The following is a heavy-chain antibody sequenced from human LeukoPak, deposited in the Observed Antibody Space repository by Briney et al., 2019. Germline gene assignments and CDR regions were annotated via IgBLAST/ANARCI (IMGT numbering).Heavy chain of an antibody. CDR2: INPSGGST. CDR1: GYTFTSYY. D-gene: IGHD2-15*01. J-gene: IGHJ4*02. Sequence: ASVKVSCKASGYTFTSYYMHWVRQAPGQGLEWMGIINPSGGSTSYAQKFQGRVTMTRDTSTSTVYMELSSLRSEDTAVYYCAREGVVVAATSYFDYWGQGTLVTVSS. V-gene: IGHV1-46*01. CDR3: AREGVVVAATSYFDY.